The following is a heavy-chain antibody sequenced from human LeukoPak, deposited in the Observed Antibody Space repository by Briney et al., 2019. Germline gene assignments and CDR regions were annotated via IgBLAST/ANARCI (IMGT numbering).Heavy chain of an antibody. D-gene: IGHD6-13*01. CDR2: ISHSGST. CDR1: GGSFSGYY. Sequence: SETLSLTCAVYGGSFSGYYWSWIRQPPGKGLEWIGEISHSGSTNYNPSLKSRVTISVDTSKNQFSLKLSSVTAADTAVYYCARGRSSWYGWFDPWGQGTLVTVSS. V-gene: IGHV4-34*01. CDR3: ARGRSSWYGWFDP. J-gene: IGHJ5*02.